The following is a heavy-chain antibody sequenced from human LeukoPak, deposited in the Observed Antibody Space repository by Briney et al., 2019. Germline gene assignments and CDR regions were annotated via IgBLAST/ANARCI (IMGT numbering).Heavy chain of an antibody. D-gene: IGHD3-3*01. CDR1: GFTFSSYA. CDR2: ISGSGGST. Sequence: GGSLRLSCAASGFTFSSYAMSWVRQAPGKGLEWVSAISGSGGSTYYADSVKGRFTISRDNSKNTLYLQMNSLRAEDTAVYYCAKDHLPARDLRFLEWLLSGYFDSWGQGTLVTVSA. V-gene: IGHV3-23*01. CDR3: AKDHLPARDLRFLEWLLSGYFDS. J-gene: IGHJ4*02.